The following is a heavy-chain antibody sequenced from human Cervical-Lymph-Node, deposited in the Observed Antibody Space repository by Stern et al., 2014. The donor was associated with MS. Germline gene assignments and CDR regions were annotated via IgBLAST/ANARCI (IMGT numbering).Heavy chain of an antibody. D-gene: IGHD2-15*01. Sequence: VQLVESGAEVKKPGSSMNVSCKTSGGTFSSSYAITWMRQAPGQRLVWMGRIIPILGLANYAQKFQGRVTITADTSTSTTYMELSSLRSEDTAVYYCARGVVSNRAAATLHNLFDPWGQGTLVTVSS. V-gene: IGHV1-69*09. J-gene: IGHJ5*02. CDR3: ARGVVSNRAAATLHNLFDP. CDR1: GGTFSSSYA. CDR2: IIPILGLA.